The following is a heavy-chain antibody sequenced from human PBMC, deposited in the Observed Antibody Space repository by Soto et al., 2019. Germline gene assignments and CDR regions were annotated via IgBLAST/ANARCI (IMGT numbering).Heavy chain of an antibody. J-gene: IGHJ4*02. CDR1: GSSISSYY. CDR2: IYYSGST. CDR3: ARERVDDSSGYYSLDY. Sequence: PSETLSLTSTDSGSSISSYYWSWIRQPPGKGLEWIGYIYYSGSTNYNPSLKSRVTISVDTSKNQFSLKLSSVTAADTAVYYCARERVDDSSGYYSLDYWGQGTLVTVSS. V-gene: IGHV4-59*01. D-gene: IGHD3-22*01.